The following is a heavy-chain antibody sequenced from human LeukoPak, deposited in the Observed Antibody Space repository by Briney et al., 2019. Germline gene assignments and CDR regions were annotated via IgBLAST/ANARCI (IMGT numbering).Heavy chain of an antibody. CDR1: RLTFRMYC. CDR3: ARAGDSRALDI. CDR2: GNSDGRAT. V-gene: IGHV3-74*01. J-gene: IGHJ3*02. D-gene: IGHD2-21*01. Sequence: GGSLRLSYGASRLTFRMYCKHGARHVPGKGLVWVSCGNSDGRATYYEDSVKGRLTISKDNAKNTLYLQMNRQSAENTPEYYFARAGDSRALDIWGQGTTVTVSS.